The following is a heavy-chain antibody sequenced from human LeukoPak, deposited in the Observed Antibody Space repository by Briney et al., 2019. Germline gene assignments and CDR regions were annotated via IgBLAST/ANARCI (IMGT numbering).Heavy chain of an antibody. V-gene: IGHV3-23*01. J-gene: IGHJ4*02. CDR3: AKEDSIVVVPADFDY. CDR1: GFTFSSYA. CDR2: ISGSGGST. Sequence: HPGGSLRLSCAASGFTFSSYAMNWVRQAPGKGLEWVSGISGSGGSTYYADSVKGRFTISRDNSKNTLFLQMNSLRAEDTAVYYCAKEDSIVVVPADFDYWGQGTLVTVSS. D-gene: IGHD2-2*01.